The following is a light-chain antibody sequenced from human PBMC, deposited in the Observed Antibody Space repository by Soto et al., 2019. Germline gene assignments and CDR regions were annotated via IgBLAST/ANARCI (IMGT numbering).Light chain of an antibody. V-gene: IGLV1-47*01. CDR1: SSNNESNY. CDR3: AAWDDRLSGPV. Sequence: SSLTQPPSASGAPRQRVTISCSWGSSNNESNYVYWYQQLPGTAPKLLIYRNDQRPSGVPDRFSGSKSGTSASLAISGLRSEDEADYYCAAWDDRLSGPVFGGGTK. J-gene: IGLJ2*01. CDR2: RND.